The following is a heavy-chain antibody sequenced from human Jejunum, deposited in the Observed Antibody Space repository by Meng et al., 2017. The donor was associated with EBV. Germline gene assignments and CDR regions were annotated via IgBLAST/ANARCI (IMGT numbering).Heavy chain of an antibody. CDR3: AHKGSGSYPLDY. CDR1: GFSLTHNGVG. D-gene: IGHD1-26*01. J-gene: IGHJ4*02. Sequence: INFKEVGPTLVKPTMPLTLTLTFSGFSLTHNGVGVCWIRQPQGKALEWLAVIYWDDSRLYSPSLNSRLTITKDTSKSQVVLTMTDMDPVDTATYYCAHKGSGSYPLDYWGQGTLVTVSS. V-gene: IGHV2-5*02. CDR2: IYWDDSR.